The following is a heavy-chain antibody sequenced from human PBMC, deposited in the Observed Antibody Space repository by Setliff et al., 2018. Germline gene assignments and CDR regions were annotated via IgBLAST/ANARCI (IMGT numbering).Heavy chain of an antibody. CDR2: IHYSGCT. CDR1: AGSISSSSYY. Sequence: PSETLSLTCTVSAGSISSSSYYWGWIRQPPGKGLEWIATIHYSGCTYYNPSLKSRVTTSVDTSKNQFSLKLSSVTAADTAVYYCARQGRKSDSRGCYYWTDFDYWGQGALVTVSS. J-gene: IGHJ4*02. D-gene: IGHD3-22*01. V-gene: IGHV4-39*01. CDR3: ARQGRKSDSRGCYYWTDFDY.